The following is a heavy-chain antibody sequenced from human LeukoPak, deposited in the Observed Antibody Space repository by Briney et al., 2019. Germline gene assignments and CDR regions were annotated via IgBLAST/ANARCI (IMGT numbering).Heavy chain of an antibody. V-gene: IGHV4-30-4*01. CDR1: GGSISTNSYY. Sequence: SSETLSLTCTVSGGSISTNSYYWSWIRQHPGKGLEWIGFIHDSGSTYYNPSLKSRVSISRDMSKNQLSLMLSFVTAADTAVYYCARGFGAGNYYYGWFDPWGQGTLVSVSS. CDR2: IHDSGST. D-gene: IGHD3-10*01. J-gene: IGHJ5*02. CDR3: ARGFGAGNYYYGWFDP.